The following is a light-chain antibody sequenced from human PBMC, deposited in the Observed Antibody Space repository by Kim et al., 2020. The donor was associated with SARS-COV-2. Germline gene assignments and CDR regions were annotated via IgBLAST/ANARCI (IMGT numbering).Light chain of an antibody. J-gene: IGKJ2*01. CDR3: QQYDNSYT. V-gene: IGKV3-20*01. CDR1: QSVSSSF. Sequence: EIVLTQSPGPLSLPPGERATLSCRASQSVSSSFLAWYQHKPGQAPRLLIYGASDRASGIPDRFSGSGSGTDFTLTISRLEPEDFAVYYCQQYDNSYTFGQGTKLEI. CDR2: GAS.